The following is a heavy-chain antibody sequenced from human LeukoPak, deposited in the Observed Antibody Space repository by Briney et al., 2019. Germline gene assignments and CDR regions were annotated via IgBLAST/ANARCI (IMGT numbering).Heavy chain of an antibody. CDR2: IYYSGST. J-gene: IGHJ3*02. V-gene: IGHV4-59*01. CDR1: GGSISSYY. Sequence: SETLSLTCTVSGGSISSYYWSWIRQPPGKGLEWIGYIYYSGSTNYNPSLKSRVTISVDTSKNQFSLKLSSVTAADTVVYYCAAVLWFGEAEGYAFDIWGQGTMVTVSS. D-gene: IGHD3-10*01. CDR3: AAVLWFGEAEGYAFDI.